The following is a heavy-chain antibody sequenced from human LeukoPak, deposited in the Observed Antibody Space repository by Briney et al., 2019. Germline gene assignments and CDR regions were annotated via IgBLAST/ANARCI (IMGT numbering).Heavy chain of an antibody. J-gene: IGHJ4*02. Sequence: ASVKVSCKAFGYTFTSNYMHWVRQAPGQGPEWMGVISPSGGSTTYAQKFQGRVTLTRDMSTSTDYLELSSLRSEDTAVYYCARGGEDSSSWPNFLKYFDYWGQGTLVTVSS. D-gene: IGHD6-13*01. V-gene: IGHV1-46*01. CDR1: GYTFTSNY. CDR2: ISPSGGST. CDR3: ARGGEDSSSWPNFLKYFDY.